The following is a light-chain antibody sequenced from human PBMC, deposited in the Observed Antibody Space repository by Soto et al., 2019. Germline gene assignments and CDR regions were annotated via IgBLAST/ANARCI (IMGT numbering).Light chain of an antibody. J-gene: IGKJ1*01. CDR1: QSLLYTNGYNY. V-gene: IGKV2-28*01. CDR3: MQALQTPRT. Sequence: DIVMTQSPLSLPVSPGEPASLSCRSSQSLLYTNGYNYLDWYLQKPGQSPQLLIYLGSNRASGVPDRVSGSGSGTDVTLKISRVEAEDVGVYYCMQALQTPRTFGQGTKVEIK. CDR2: LGS.